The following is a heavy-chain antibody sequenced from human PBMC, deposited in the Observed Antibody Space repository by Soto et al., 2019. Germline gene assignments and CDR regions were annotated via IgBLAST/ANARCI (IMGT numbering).Heavy chain of an antibody. CDR1: GFPFSNYY. Sequence: QVQLVESGGGLVKPGGSLRLSCAASGFPFSNYYMTWIRQAPGKGLEWLSYIGTSANTIYYADPVKGRFTISRDNAKNSLYLQMDNLRAEDTAVYYCARDHVDGYSYGSFGYWGQGALVSVSS. CDR2: IGTSANTI. V-gene: IGHV3-11*01. J-gene: IGHJ4*02. D-gene: IGHD5-18*01. CDR3: ARDHVDGYSYGSFGY.